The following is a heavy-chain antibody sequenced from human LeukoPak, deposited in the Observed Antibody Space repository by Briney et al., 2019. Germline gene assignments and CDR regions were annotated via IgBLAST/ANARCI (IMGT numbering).Heavy chain of an antibody. Sequence: GGSLRLSCAASGFTFNTYDMHWVRQTTGKGLEWVAAIGTAGDTYYTGSVKGRFTISRDNAKNSLYLQMNSLRAGDTAIYYCTTGGAPAGYAFQLWGQGTVVTVSS. CDR3: TTGGAPAGYAFQL. V-gene: IGHV3-13*01. J-gene: IGHJ3*01. D-gene: IGHD6-13*01. CDR2: IGTAGDT. CDR1: GFTFNTYD.